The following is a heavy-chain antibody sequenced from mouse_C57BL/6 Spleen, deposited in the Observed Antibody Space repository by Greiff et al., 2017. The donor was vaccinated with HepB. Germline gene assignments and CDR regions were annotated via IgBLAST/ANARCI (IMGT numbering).Heavy chain of an antibody. CDR1: GYTFTSYG. CDR3: ARAYDGYYDYAMDY. J-gene: IGHJ4*01. CDR2: IYPRSGNT. Sequence: VQLVESGAELARPGASVKLSCKASGYTFTSYGISWVKQRTGPGLEWIGEIYPRSGNTYYNEKFKGKATLTADKSSSTAYMELRSLTSEDSAVYFCARAYDGYYDYAMDYWGQGTSVTVSS. D-gene: IGHD2-3*01. V-gene: IGHV1-81*01.